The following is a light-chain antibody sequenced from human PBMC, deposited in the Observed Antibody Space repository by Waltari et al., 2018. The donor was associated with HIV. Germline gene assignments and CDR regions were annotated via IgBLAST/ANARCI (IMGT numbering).Light chain of an antibody. Sequence: DIQMTHSPSSLSASVGDRVTITCRASQGFSNSLAWYQQKPGKAPKLLLYAASRLESGVPSRFSGSGSGTDYTRTISSLQPEDFATYYCQQYYSTPWTFGQGTKVEIK. CDR3: QQYYSTPWT. J-gene: IGKJ1*01. CDR2: AAS. CDR1: QGFSNS. V-gene: IGKV1-NL1*01.